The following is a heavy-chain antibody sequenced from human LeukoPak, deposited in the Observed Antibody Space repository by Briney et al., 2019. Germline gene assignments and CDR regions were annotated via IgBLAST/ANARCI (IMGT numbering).Heavy chain of an antibody. CDR1: GGSISSYY. V-gene: IGHV4-4*07. D-gene: IGHD6-6*01. CDR2: IYTSGST. Sequence: SETLSLTCTVSGGSISSYYWSWIRQPAGKGLEWIGRIYTSGSTNYNPSLKSRVTMSVDTSKNQFSLKLSSVTAADTAVYYCARDLSSSSSWDYYYYMDVWGKGTTVTVSS. J-gene: IGHJ6*03. CDR3: ARDLSSSSSWDYYYYMDV.